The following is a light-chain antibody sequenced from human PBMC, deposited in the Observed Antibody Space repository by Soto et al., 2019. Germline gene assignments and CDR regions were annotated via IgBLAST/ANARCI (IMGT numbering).Light chain of an antibody. V-gene: IGKV1-5*03. Sequence: DIQMTQSPSTLSGSVGDRVTITCRASQTISSWLAWYQQKPGKAPKLLIYKASTLKSGVPSRFSGSGSGTDFTLTISRLEPEEFAVYYCQQYGSSPPWTFGQGTKVDIK. J-gene: IGKJ1*01. CDR1: QTISSW. CDR3: QQYGSSPPWT. CDR2: KAS.